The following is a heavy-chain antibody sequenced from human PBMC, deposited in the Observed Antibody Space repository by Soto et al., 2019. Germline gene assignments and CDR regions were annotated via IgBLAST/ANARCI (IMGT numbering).Heavy chain of an antibody. CDR2: IYYSGNT. Sequence: SETLSLTCTVSGGSISTGDYSWSWIRQPPGKGLEWIGYIYYSGNTFYSPSLKSRVTISLNTPKNQFSLRLGSVTAADTAVYYCAGEDGYKRTYWGQGTQVTVSS. CDR3: AGEDGYKRTY. CDR1: GGSISTGDYS. J-gene: IGHJ4*02. V-gene: IGHV4-30-4*01. D-gene: IGHD5-12*01.